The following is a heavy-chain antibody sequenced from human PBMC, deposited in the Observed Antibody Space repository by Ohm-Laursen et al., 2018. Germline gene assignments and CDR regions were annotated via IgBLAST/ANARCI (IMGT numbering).Heavy chain of an antibody. CDR2: ISSSSSYI. J-gene: IGHJ2*01. CDR3: ARIVGARYFDL. Sequence: SLRLSCTASGFTFSTYSMNWVRQAPGKGLEWVSSISSSSSYIYYADSVKGRFTISRDNAKNSLYLQMNSLRAKDTAVYYCARIVGARYFDLWGRGTLVTVSS. CDR1: GFTFSTYS. D-gene: IGHD1-26*01. V-gene: IGHV3-21*01.